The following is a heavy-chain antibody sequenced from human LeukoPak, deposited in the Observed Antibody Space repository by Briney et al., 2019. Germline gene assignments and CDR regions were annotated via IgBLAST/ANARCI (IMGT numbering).Heavy chain of an antibody. D-gene: IGHD2-15*01. CDR1: GGSISSSAYY. CDR2: IYYSGNT. Sequence: SETLSLTCSVSGGSISSSAYYWGWIRQPPGQGLEWIGSIYYSGNTYYNPSLKSPVTISIDTSKNQFSLRLISVTAADTAVYYCARAFLVGYSPEEFFFDYWGQGTLVTVSS. J-gene: IGHJ4*02. V-gene: IGHV4-39*07. CDR3: ARAFLVGYSPEEFFFDY.